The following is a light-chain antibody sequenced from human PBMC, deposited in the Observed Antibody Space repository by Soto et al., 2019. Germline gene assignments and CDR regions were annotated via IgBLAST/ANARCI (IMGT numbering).Light chain of an antibody. J-gene: IGLJ3*02. V-gene: IGLV1-44*01. CDR3: AAWDDSVNGWV. CDR2: INN. Sequence: QSVLTQPPSASGAPGQWVTISCSGGSSNIAINTVNWYLQLPGTAPKLLIYINNQRPSVVSDRFSGSKSGTSASLAITGLQSEDEGDYYCAAWDDSVNGWVFGGGTKLTVL. CDR1: SSNIAINT.